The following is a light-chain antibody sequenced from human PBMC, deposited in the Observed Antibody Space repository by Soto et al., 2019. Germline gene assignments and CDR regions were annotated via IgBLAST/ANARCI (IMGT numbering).Light chain of an antibody. J-gene: IGLJ3*02. CDR2: EVS. CDR3: TSYTSIATWV. CDR1: TNDIGAYNY. Sequence: QSVLTQPASVSGSPGQSITISCTGTTNDIGAYNYVSWYQQHPGKAPKLVIYEVSNRPSGVSSRFSGSKSGYTASLTISGLQAEDEADYHCTSYTSIATWVFGGGTKLTVL. V-gene: IGLV2-14*01.